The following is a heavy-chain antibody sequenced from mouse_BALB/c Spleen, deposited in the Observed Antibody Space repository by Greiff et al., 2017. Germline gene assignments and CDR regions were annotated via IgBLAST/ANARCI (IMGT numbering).Heavy chain of an antibody. CDR1: GYTFSSYW. Sequence: VQLQQSGAELMKPGASVKISCKATGYTFSSYWIEWVKQRPGHGLEWIGEILPGSGSTNYNEKFKGKATFTADTSSNTAYMQLSSLTSEDSAVYYCARCTTVVAADYWGQGTTLTVSS. CDR3: ARCTTVVAADY. J-gene: IGHJ2*01. D-gene: IGHD1-1*01. V-gene: IGHV1-9*01. CDR2: ILPGSGST.